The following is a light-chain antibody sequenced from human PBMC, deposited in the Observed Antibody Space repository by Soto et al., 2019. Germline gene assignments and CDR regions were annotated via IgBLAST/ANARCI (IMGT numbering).Light chain of an antibody. J-gene: IGKJ1*01. CDR1: QSVSSDY. Sequence: EIVLTQSPGTLSLSPGERATLSCRASQSVSSDYLAWYQQKPGQAPSLLIYGASIRATGIPDRFSGSGSGTEFTLTISRLEPEDFAVYYCQQYGSSPPTTFGQGTTVEI. CDR3: QQYGSSPPTT. CDR2: GAS. V-gene: IGKV3-20*01.